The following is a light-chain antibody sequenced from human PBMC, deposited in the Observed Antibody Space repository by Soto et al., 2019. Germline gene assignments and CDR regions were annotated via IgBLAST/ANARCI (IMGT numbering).Light chain of an antibody. J-gene: IGKJ2*01. V-gene: IGKV3-20*01. Sequence: EIVLTQSPGTLSLSPGERATLSCRASQSVSGTHLAWYQQKPGQAPSLLIYGTSNRAAGVPDRFSGSGSGTDFTLTISRLEPEDFAVYYCQQYGGSPPFTFGQWTKVEIK. CDR1: QSVSGTH. CDR3: QQYGGSPPFT. CDR2: GTS.